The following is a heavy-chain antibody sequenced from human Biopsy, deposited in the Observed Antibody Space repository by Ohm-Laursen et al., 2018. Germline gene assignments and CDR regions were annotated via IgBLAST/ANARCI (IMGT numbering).Heavy chain of an antibody. Sequence: ASVKVSCKVSGYTFTDYYVYWVRQAPGHGLEWMGWIDTINGGARYAQKFQGRVTMTRDTSISTAYMELSRLTSDDTAVYYCARERDPWGQGTPVTVSS. J-gene: IGHJ5*02. V-gene: IGHV1-2*02. CDR1: GYTFTDYY. CDR2: IDTINGGA. CDR3: ARERDP.